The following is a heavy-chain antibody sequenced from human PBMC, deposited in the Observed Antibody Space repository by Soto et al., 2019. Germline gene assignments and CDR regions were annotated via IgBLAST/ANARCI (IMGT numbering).Heavy chain of an antibody. V-gene: IGHV3-11*06. CDR2: ISSASSET. CDR3: ARVAY. J-gene: IGHJ4*02. CDR1: GFTFSDNY. Sequence: PGGSLRLSCAASGFTFSDNYMTWIRQAPGRGLEWVASISSASSETWYADSVKGRFIISRDNAQNSLFLQMNTLRPEDSAIYYCARVAYWGPGTQVTVSS.